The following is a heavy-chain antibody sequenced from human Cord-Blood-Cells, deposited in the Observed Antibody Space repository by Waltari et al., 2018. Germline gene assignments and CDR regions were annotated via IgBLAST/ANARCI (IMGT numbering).Heavy chain of an antibody. CDR1: GGSISSGGYY. D-gene: IGHD2-2*03. CDR3: ATSFPGYCSSTSCFGY. J-gene: IGHJ4*02. Sequence: QVQLQESGPGLVKPSQTLSLTCTVSGGSISSGGYYWSWIRQPPGKGLEWIGYINYSGSTYYNPSLKSRVTIAVETSKNQFSLKLSSVTAADTAVYYCATSFPGYCSSTSCFGYWGQGTLVTVSS. CDR2: INYSGST. V-gene: IGHV4-31*03.